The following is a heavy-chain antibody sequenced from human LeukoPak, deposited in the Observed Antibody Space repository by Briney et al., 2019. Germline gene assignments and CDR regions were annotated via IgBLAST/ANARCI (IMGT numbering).Heavy chain of an antibody. V-gene: IGHV1-69*05. D-gene: IGHD3-3*01. CDR2: NIPIFGTA. J-gene: IGHJ4*02. Sequence: SVKVSCKASGGTFSSYAISWVRQAPGQGLEWMGGNIPIFGTANYAQKFHCRVTITTDKSTSTAYMELSSLRSEDTAVYYWARDPVGGYNTIIDGWGEGTLVTASS. CDR1: GGTFSSYA. CDR3: ARDPVGGYNTIIDG.